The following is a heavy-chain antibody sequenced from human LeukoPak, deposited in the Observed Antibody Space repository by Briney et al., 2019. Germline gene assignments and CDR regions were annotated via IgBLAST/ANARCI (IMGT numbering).Heavy chain of an antibody. D-gene: IGHD2-2*01. CDR3: ARGSSTNCYGGNCFYYYMAV. Sequence: GGSLRLSCAASGFTFSTYAMHWVRQAPGKGLEWVAVICFDGSTKYYADSVKGRFTMSRDNSKNTLYLQMNSLRVEDTAVYYCARGSSTNCYGGNCFYYYMAVWGKGATVTVSS. V-gene: IGHV3-30*04. CDR1: GFTFSTYA. CDR2: ICFDGSTK. J-gene: IGHJ6*03.